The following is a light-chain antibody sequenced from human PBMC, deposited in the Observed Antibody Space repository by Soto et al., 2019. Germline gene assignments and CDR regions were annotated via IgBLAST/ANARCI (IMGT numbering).Light chain of an antibody. CDR3: QQYSNAPRT. CDR1: QSLLYTSNNKNY. J-gene: IGKJ2*01. CDR2: WAS. V-gene: IGKV4-1*01. Sequence: DIVMTQSPDSLAVSLGESATVNCRSSQSLLYTSNNKNYLAWYQQKPGQPPKLLIYWASTRESGVPDRFSGSGSGTDFTLTISSLQAEDVAVYYCQQYSNAPRTFGQGTQVEI.